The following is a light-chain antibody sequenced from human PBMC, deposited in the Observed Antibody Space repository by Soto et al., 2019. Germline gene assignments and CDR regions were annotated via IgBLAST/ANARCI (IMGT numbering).Light chain of an antibody. CDR2: DAS. Sequence: DIQMTQSPSTLSASVGDRVTITCRASQSISSWLAWYQQKPGKAPKLLIYDASSLESGFPSRFSGSGSGTEFTLTISSLQPDDFATYYCQQYNSYSPVWTFGQGTKVEIK. J-gene: IGKJ1*01. V-gene: IGKV1-5*01. CDR3: QQYNSYSPVWT. CDR1: QSISSW.